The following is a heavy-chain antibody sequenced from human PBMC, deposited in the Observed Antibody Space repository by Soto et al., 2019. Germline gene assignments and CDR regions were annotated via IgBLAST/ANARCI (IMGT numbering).Heavy chain of an antibody. CDR2: ISAYNGNT. CDR3: ASGVDSNGYSDY. V-gene: IGHV1-18*01. J-gene: IGHJ4*02. Sequence: ASVKVSCKASGYTFTSYGISWVRQAPGQGLEWMGWISAYNGNTNYSQKLQGRVTMTTDTSTSTAYMELRSLRPDDTAVYYCASGVDSNGYSDYWGQGTLVTVSS. D-gene: IGHD4-4*01. CDR1: GYTFTSYG.